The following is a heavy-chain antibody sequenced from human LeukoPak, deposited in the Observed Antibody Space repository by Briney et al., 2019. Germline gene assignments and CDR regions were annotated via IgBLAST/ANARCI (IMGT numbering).Heavy chain of an antibody. J-gene: IGHJ4*02. CDR2: IYYTGST. CDR1: GGSISSYY. Sequence: SETRSLTCSVSGGSISSYYWSWVRQPPGDGLEWIGNIYYTGSTNYNPSLKSRVIISIDTSKNQFSLRLSSVTAADTAVYYCAALGDYAVFGLDYWGQGTLVTVSS. V-gene: IGHV4-59*08. CDR3: AALGDYAVFGLDY. D-gene: IGHD4-17*01.